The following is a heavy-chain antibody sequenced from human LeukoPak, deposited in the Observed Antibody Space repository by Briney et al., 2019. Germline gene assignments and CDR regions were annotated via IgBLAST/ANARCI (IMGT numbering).Heavy chain of an antibody. Sequence: GGSLRLSCVASGFTFSTYAMSWVRQAPGKGLEWVLTISGSGGSTYYADSVKGRFTISRDNSKNTLYLQMNSLRADDTAVYYCAKSPLRTRILLDYWGQGTLVTVSS. J-gene: IGHJ4*02. V-gene: IGHV3-23*01. D-gene: IGHD3-3*01. CDR3: AKSPLRTRILLDY. CDR2: ISGSGGST. CDR1: GFTFSTYA.